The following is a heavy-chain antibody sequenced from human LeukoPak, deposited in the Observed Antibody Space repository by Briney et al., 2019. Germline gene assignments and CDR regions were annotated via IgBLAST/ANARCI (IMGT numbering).Heavy chain of an antibody. D-gene: IGHD5-18*01. V-gene: IGHV4-59*01. CDR1: GGSISSYY. J-gene: IGHJ4*02. Sequence: SETLSLTCTVSGGSISSYYWSWIRQPPGKGLEWIGYIYYSGSTNYNPSLKSRVTISVDTSKNQFSLKLSSVTAADTAVYYCARDTAMVLFDYWAREPWSPSPQ. CDR2: IYYSGST. CDR3: ARDTAMVLFDY.